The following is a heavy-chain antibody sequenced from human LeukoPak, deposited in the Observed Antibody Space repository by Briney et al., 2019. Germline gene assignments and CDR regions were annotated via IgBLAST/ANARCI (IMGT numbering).Heavy chain of an antibody. D-gene: IGHD6-13*01. J-gene: IGHJ5*02. V-gene: IGHV1-2*02. Sequence: ASVKVSCKASGYTFTGYYMHWVRQAPGQGLEWMGWINPNSGGTNYAQKFQGRVTMTRDTSISAAYMELSRLRSDDTAVYYCARDPEQQLVGNNWFDPWGQGTLVTVSS. CDR1: GYTFTGYY. CDR2: INPNSGGT. CDR3: ARDPEQQLVGNNWFDP.